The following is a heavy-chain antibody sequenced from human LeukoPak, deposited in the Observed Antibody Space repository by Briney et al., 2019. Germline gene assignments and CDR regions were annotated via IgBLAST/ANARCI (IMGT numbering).Heavy chain of an antibody. CDR3: ARESPNWFDP. CDR1: GGSISSYY. V-gene: IGHV4-59*01. J-gene: IGHJ5*02. CDR2: IYYSGST. Sequence: SETLSLTCTVSGGSISSYYWSWIRQPPGKGLEWIGYIYYSGSTNYNPSLKSRVTISVDTSKNQFSLKLSSVTAADTAVYYCARESPNWFDPWGQGTLVIVSS.